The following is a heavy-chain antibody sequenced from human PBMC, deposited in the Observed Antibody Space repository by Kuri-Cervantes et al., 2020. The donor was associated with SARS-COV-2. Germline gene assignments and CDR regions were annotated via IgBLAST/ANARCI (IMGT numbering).Heavy chain of an antibody. CDR1: GFTFRRYA. Sequence: AGSLRLACAASGFTFRRYAMHWVRPAPGKGLGWVAFISNDGTNKDYLASGKGRFTISRDNSQNTLYLQMQSRRSEDSVFYYCARDRLGVHDSWGQGTLVTVSS. D-gene: IGHD2-8*01. CDR3: ARDRLGVHDS. V-gene: IGHV3-30*03. CDR2: ISNDGTNK. J-gene: IGHJ4*02.